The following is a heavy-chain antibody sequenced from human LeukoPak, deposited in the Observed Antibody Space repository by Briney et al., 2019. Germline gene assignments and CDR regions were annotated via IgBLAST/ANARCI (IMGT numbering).Heavy chain of an antibody. CDR3: ARGDGRDGYKGKLDY. CDR1: RVPFSGYY. Sequence: PSETLSLTCAVYRVPFSGYYWSWIRQPPGKGLEGIGELNHSGSTSHNPSLKSRVTISVGTSKNQFSLELTSVTAADTALYYCARGDGRDGYKGKLDYWGQGTLVTVSS. J-gene: IGHJ4*02. CDR2: LNHSGST. V-gene: IGHV4-34*01. D-gene: IGHD5-24*01.